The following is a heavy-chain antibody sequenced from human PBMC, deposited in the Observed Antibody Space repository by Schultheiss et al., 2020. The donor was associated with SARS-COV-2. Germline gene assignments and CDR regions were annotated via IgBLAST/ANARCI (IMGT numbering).Heavy chain of an antibody. CDR2: IIPIFGTA. V-gene: IGHV1-69*13. D-gene: IGHD2-2*01. Sequence: SVKVSCKASGGTFSSYAISWVRQAPGQGLEWMGGIIPIFGTANYAQKFQGRVTITADESMSTAYMELSSLRSEDTAVYYCARGRNIVVVPAAHPYGMDVWGQGTTVTVSS. CDR3: ARGRNIVVVPAAHPYGMDV. J-gene: IGHJ6*02. CDR1: GGTFSSYA.